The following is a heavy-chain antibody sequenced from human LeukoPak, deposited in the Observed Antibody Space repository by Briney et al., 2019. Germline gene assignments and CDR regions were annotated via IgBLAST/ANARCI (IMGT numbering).Heavy chain of an antibody. CDR3: ARNLWFGELSQDVGWFDP. D-gene: IGHD3-10*01. Sequence: GGSLRLSCAASGFTFSSYSMNWVRQAPGKGLEWVSYISSSSSTIYYADSVKGRFTISRDNAKNSLYLQMNSLRAEDTAVYYCARNLWFGELSQDVGWFDPWGQGTLVTVSS. V-gene: IGHV3-48*01. CDR1: GFTFSSYS. CDR2: ISSSSSTI. J-gene: IGHJ5*02.